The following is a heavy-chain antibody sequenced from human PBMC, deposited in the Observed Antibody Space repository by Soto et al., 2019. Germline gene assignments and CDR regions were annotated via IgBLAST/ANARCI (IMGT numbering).Heavy chain of an antibody. Sequence: QVQLQESGPGLVKPSGTLSLTCAVSGGSISSSNWWSWVRQPPGKGLEWIGEIYHSGSTNYNPSLKSRVTISVVKSRNQFSLKLSSVTAADTAVYYCARDQSGYYDAFDIWGQGTMVTVSS. CDR2: IYHSGST. CDR3: ARDQSGYYDAFDI. J-gene: IGHJ3*02. CDR1: GGSISSSNW. D-gene: IGHD3-22*01. V-gene: IGHV4-4*02.